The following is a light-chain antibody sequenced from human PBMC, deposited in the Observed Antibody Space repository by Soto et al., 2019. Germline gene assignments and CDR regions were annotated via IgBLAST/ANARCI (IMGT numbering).Light chain of an antibody. CDR3: QQRSNWPPS. J-gene: IGKJ4*01. CDR1: QSVSSY. V-gene: IGKV3-11*01. Sequence: EIVLRQSPATLSLSPGERATLSCRASQSVSSYLAWYQQKPGQAPRLLIYDSSNRATGIPARFSGSGSGTDFTLTISSLEPEDFAVYYCQQRSNWPPSFGGGTNVEIK. CDR2: DSS.